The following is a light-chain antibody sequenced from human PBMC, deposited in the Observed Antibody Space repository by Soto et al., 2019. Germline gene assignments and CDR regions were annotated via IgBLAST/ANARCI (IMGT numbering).Light chain of an antibody. Sequence: DIVLTQSPGTLSLSPGERATLSCRASQSLGTDYLAWYQQKPGQAPRLLIYDASRRATGIPVRFSGSGSGADFTLTISTLEPEDCAVYYCQQYAYSPPHSFGQGTKLEIK. CDR2: DAS. CDR1: QSLGTDY. CDR3: QQYAYSPPHS. J-gene: IGKJ2*03. V-gene: IGKV3-20*01.